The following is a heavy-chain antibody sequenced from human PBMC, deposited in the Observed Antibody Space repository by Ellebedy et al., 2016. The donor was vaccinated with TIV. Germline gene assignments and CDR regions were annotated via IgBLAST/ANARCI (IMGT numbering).Heavy chain of an antibody. D-gene: IGHD3-10*01. CDR1: GGSISSYY. V-gene: IGHV4-59*01. CDR2: IYYSGST. CDR3: ARCGRGESGGFDY. Sequence: MPSETLSLTCTVSGGSISSYYWSWIRQPPGKGLEWIGYIYYSGSTNYNPSLKSRVTISVDTSKNQFSLKLSSVTAADTAVYYCARCGRGESGGFDYWGQGTLVTVSS. J-gene: IGHJ4*02.